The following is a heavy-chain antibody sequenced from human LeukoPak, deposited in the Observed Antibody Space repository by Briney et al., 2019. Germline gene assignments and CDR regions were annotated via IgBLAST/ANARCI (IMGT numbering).Heavy chain of an antibody. CDR3: ARDTGYDISPTGMDV. D-gene: IGHD3-9*01. CDR2: IIPIFGTA. CDR1: GGTFSSYA. V-gene: IGHV1-69*05. J-gene: IGHJ6*03. Sequence: GSSVKVSCKASGGTFSSYAISWVRQAPGQGLEWMGGIIPIFGTANYAQKFQGRVTITTDESTSTAYMELSSLRSEDTAVYYCARDTGYDISPTGMDVWGKGTTVTVSS.